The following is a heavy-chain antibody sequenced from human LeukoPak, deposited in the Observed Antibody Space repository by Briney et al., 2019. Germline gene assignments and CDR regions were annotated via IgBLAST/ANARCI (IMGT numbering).Heavy chain of an antibody. V-gene: IGHV1-18*01. Sequence: GASVKVSCKASGYTFTSDGISWVRQAPGQGLEWMGWISAYNGNTNYAQKLQGRVTMTTDTSTSTAYMELRSLRSDDTAVYYCARDSPRPYCSGGSCYYFDYWGQGTLVTASS. CDR2: ISAYNGNT. CDR3: ARDSPRPYCSGGSCYYFDY. CDR1: GYTFTSDG. J-gene: IGHJ4*02. D-gene: IGHD2-15*01.